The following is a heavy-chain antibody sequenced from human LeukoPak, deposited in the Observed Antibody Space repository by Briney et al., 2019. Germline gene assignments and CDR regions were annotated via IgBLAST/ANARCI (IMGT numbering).Heavy chain of an antibody. Sequence: GGSLRLSCAASGFTFSSYGMSWVRQAPGKGLEWVSAISGSGGSTYYADSVNGRFTISGENSKNTLYLQMNSLRAEDTAVYYCAKLLYYYDSSQPYWGQGTLVTVSS. V-gene: IGHV3-23*01. CDR3: AKLLYYYDSSQPY. D-gene: IGHD3-22*01. CDR1: GFTFSSYG. CDR2: ISGSGGST. J-gene: IGHJ4*02.